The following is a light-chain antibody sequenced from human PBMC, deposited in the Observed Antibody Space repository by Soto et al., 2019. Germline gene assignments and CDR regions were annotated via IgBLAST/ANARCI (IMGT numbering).Light chain of an antibody. CDR1: QSVLNN. J-gene: IGKJ1*01. CDR3: QHYNYWPPKT. CDR2: GAS. Sequence: EIVVTQPQAILSVSPVERVTLYCRASQSVLNNLAWYQQKLGQAPRLLIYGASTRATGIPARFSGSGSGTDFTLTISSLQSEDFAVYYCQHYNYWPPKTFGQGTKVDI. V-gene: IGKV3-15*01.